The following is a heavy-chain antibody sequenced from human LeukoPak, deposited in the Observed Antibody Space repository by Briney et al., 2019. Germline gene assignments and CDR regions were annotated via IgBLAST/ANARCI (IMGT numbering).Heavy chain of an antibody. CDR2: ITWNGGYT. J-gene: IGHJ4*02. D-gene: IGHD6-19*01. Sequence: GGSLRLSCAASGFIFDDYGMTWVRQAPGEGLEWVSGITWNGGYTGYADSVKGRFTISRDNAKNSLYLQMNSLRAEDTAVYYCAKDVEVAGAFDYWGQGTLVTVSS. CDR3: AKDVEVAGAFDY. CDR1: GFIFDDYG. V-gene: IGHV3-20*04.